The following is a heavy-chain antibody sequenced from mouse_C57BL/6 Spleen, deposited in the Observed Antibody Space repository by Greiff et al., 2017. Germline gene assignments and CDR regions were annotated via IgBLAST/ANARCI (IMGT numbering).Heavy chain of an antibody. Sequence: QVHVKQSGAELVKPGASVKLSCKASGYTFTSYWMHWVKQRPGQGLEWIGMIHPNSGSTNYNEKFKSKATLTVDKSSSTAYMQLSSLTSEDSAVYYCARGGNAMDYWGQGTSVTVSS. CDR3: ARGGNAMDY. CDR2: IHPNSGST. CDR1: GYTFTSYW. J-gene: IGHJ4*01. V-gene: IGHV1-64*01.